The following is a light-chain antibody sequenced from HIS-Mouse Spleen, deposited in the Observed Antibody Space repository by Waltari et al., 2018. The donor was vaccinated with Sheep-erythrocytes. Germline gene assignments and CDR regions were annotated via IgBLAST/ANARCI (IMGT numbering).Light chain of an antibody. V-gene: IGLV2-14*01. CDR2: EVS. Sequence: QSALTQPASVSGSPGQSFTISCTGTSSDVGAYKDLSRYQPPPGKAPKPRIYEVSNRPSGVSNRFSGSKSGNTASLTISGLQAEDEADYYCSSYTSSSTLVFGGGTKLTVL. CDR3: SSYTSSSTLV. CDR1: SSDVGAYKD. J-gene: IGLJ2*01.